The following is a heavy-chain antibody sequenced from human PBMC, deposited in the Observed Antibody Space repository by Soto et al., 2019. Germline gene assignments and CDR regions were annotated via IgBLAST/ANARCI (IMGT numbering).Heavy chain of an antibody. J-gene: IGHJ4*02. CDR3: AGLGVDSSSWSIAY. V-gene: IGHV4-59*08. CDR1: GGTISSYY. CDR2: IYYSGST. D-gene: IGHD6-13*01. Sequence: SETKSLTCTVSGGTISSYYVSWIRQHPGKGLEWIGYIYYSGSTNYNPSLKSRVTISVDTSKNQFSLKLSSVTAADTAVYYCAGLGVDSSSWSIAYWGQGTLVTVSS.